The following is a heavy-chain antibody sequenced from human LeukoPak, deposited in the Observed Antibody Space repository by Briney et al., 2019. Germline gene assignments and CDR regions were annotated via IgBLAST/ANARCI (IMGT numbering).Heavy chain of an antibody. V-gene: IGHV3-23*01. CDR2: ISGSGGST. CDR3: AKVSYYYDSSGSHSHY. D-gene: IGHD3-22*01. CDR1: GFTFSSYA. J-gene: IGHJ4*02. Sequence: GGSLRLSCAASGFTFSSYAMSWVRQAPGKGLEWVSAISGSGGSTYYADSVNGRFTISRDNSNNTLYQQMNSLRAEDTAVYYCAKVSYYYDSSGSHSHYWGQGTLVTVSS.